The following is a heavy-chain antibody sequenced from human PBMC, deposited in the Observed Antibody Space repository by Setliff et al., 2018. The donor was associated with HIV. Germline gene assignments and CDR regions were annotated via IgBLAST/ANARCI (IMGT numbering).Heavy chain of an antibody. V-gene: IGHV3-7*03. CDR3: VRRKEDGSYFEN. D-gene: IGHD1-26*01. J-gene: IGHJ4*02. CDR1: GFTFINYY. Sequence: PGGSLRLSCAASGFTFINYYMAWVRQRPGKGLEWVANINLDGSGTHYVDSVKGRFTISRDNAKNSLYLRLNSLRVDDTAVYYCVRRKEDGSYFENWGQGALVTVSS. CDR2: INLDGSGT.